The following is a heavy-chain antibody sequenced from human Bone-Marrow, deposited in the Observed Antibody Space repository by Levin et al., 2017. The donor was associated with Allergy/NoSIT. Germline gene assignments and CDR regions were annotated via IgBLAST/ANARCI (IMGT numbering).Heavy chain of an antibody. J-gene: IGHJ6*03. CDR1: GSTFTNHT. D-gene: IGHD3-3*01. CDR2: IDMHTGNS. CDR3: ARDTRLEWFYSGFEYYYMDV. V-gene: IGHV7-4-1*02. Sequence: GGSLRLSCKATGSTFTNHTINWVRQAPGQGLEWMGRIDMHTGNSRYAQGITGRFVFSLDTAINTAYLQISSLKADDTAVYYCARDTRLEWFYSGFEYYYMDVWGKGTTVTVSS.